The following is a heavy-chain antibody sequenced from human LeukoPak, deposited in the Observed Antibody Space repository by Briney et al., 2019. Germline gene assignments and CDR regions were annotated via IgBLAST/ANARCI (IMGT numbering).Heavy chain of an antibody. CDR1: GYTFNNHD. D-gene: IGHD3-9*01. CDR2: INTYSANT. V-gene: IGHV1-18*01. J-gene: IGHJ4*02. Sequence: ASVKVSCKASGYTFNNHDINWVRQAPGRGLEWMGWINTYSANTNYAQEFQDRVIMTTDTSTSTSYLELRSLRSDDTAVYYCARALAQGGSFDLYYFDSWGQGSLVTVSS. CDR3: ARALAQGGSFDLYYFDS.